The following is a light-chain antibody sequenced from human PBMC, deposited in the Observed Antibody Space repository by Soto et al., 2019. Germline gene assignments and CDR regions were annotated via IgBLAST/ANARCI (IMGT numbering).Light chain of an antibody. CDR3: QHLDSYCT. Sequence: DIQLTQSPSSLSASVGDRVTITCRASQGISSYLAWYQQKPGKAPNLLIYAASTLQSGVPSRFSGSGSGTEFTLTISRLQPEDFATYYCQHLDSYCTFGQGTRLEIK. V-gene: IGKV1-9*01. J-gene: IGKJ5*01. CDR2: AAS. CDR1: QGISSY.